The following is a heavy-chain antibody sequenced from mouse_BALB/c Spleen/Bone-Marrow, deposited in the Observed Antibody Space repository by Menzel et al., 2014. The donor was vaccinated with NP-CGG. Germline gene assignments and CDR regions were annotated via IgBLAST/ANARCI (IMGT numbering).Heavy chain of an antibody. CDR1: GFTFTNYW. D-gene: IGHD2-1*01. CDR3: ARDGNYRYAMDY. V-gene: IGHV1S81*02. CDR2: INPSNGRT. J-gene: IGHJ4*01. Sequence: QVQLKESGDELVKPGASVKLSCMASGFTFTNYWIHWVKQRPGQGPEWIGEINPSNGRTNYNEKFKRKATLTEDKSSSTAYMQLSSLTSEDSAVYYCARDGNYRYAMDYWGQGTSVTVSS.